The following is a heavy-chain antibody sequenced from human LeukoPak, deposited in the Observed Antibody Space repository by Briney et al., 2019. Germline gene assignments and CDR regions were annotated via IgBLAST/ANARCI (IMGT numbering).Heavy chain of an antibody. CDR3: ARDRGTYYYDSSGYYDAFDI. J-gene: IGHJ3*02. D-gene: IGHD3-22*01. CDR2: IYTSGST. Sequence: SETLSLTCTVSGGSISSYYWSWIRQPAGKGPEWIGRIYTSGSTNYNPSLKSRVTMSVDTSKNQFSLKLSSVTAADTAVYYCARDRGTYYYDSSGYYDAFDIWGQGTMVTVSS. CDR1: GGSISSYY. V-gene: IGHV4-4*07.